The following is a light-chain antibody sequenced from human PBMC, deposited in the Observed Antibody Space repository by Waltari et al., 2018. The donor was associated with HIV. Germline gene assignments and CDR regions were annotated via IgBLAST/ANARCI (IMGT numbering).Light chain of an antibody. CDR3: SSYAGSNWV. CDR2: DVI. V-gene: IGLV2-8*01. Sequence: QSALTPPPSASGSPGQSVTISCTRTISDVAPSNSVSWYQQHPGKAHKYLIYDVIKRPSGVPDRFSGSKSGNTASLTVSGLQAEDESDYYCSSYAGSNWVFGGGTNLTVL. CDR1: ISDVAPSNS. J-gene: IGLJ3*02.